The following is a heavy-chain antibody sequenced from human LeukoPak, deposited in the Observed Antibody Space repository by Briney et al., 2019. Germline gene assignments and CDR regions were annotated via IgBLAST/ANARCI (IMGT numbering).Heavy chain of an antibody. Sequence: PGGSLRLSCAASGFTFSDYYINWIRQAPGKGLEWVSYISGGSTYTKYADSVKGRFTISRDNAKNSLYLQMNSLRAEDTAVYYCARASRTVTTYFWVDYWGQGTLVTVSS. V-gene: IGHV3-11*05. CDR1: GFTFSDYY. CDR3: ARASRTVTTYFWVDY. CDR2: ISGGSTYT. D-gene: IGHD4-17*01. J-gene: IGHJ4*02.